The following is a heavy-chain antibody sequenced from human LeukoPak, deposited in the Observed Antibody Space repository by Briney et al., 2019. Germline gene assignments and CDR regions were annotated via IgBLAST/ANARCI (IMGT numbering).Heavy chain of an antibody. V-gene: IGHV4-59*11. D-gene: IGHD6-19*01. CDR3: ARGGQLAVPDPFDS. Sequence: SETLSLTCTLSGGSLRSHYWSWIRQPPGKALEWLGHIYYSGSTTYSLSLKSRLTISVDTSRNQFSLSLISVTAADTAVYYCARGGQLAVPDPFDSWGQGTLVTVSS. CDR2: IYYSGST. CDR1: GGSLRSHY. J-gene: IGHJ4*02.